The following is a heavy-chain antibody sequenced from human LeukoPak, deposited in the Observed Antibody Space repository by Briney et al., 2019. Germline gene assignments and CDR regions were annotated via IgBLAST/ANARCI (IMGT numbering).Heavy chain of an antibody. CDR1: GGSFSGYY. J-gene: IGHJ6*03. D-gene: IGHD5-18*01. CDR3: ARDRGYGHMDV. V-gene: IGHV4-34*01. CDR2: INHSGST. Sequence: SETLSLTCAVYGGSFSGYYWSWIRQPPGKGLEWIGEINHSGSTNYNPSLKSRVTISVDTSKNQFSLRLSSVTAADTALYYCARDRGYGHMDVWGKGTTVTVSS.